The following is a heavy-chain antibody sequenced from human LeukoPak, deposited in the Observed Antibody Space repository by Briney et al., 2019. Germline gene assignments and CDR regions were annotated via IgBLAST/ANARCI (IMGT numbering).Heavy chain of an antibody. CDR3: ARGGYCSAGSCYSGCFDP. D-gene: IGHD2-15*01. CDR1: GYTFTSYA. Sequence: ASVKVSCKASGYTFTSYAMHWVRQAPGQRLEWMGWINAGNGNTKYSQKFQGRVTITRDTSASTAYMELSSLRSAATAVYYCARGGYCSAGSCYSGCFDPWGQATLVTASS. V-gene: IGHV1-3*01. CDR2: INAGNGNT. J-gene: IGHJ5*02.